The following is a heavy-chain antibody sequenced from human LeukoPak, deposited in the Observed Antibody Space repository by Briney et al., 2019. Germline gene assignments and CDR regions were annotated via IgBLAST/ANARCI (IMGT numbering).Heavy chain of an antibody. CDR1: ALIFRSYW. D-gene: IGHD5-24*01. CDR2: INQDGSEK. V-gene: IGHV3-7*01. CDR3: ARERDGRFFDY. Sequence: PGGSLRLSCAVSALIFRSYWMSWVRQAPGKGREWVANINQDGSEKYFVDSVKGRFTISRDNAKNSLHLQMNALKAEDTAVYYCARERDGRFFDYWGQGTLVTVSS. J-gene: IGHJ4*02.